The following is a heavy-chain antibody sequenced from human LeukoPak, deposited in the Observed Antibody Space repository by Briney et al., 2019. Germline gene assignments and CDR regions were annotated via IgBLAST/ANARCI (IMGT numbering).Heavy chain of an antibody. CDR1: GYTFTSYD. V-gene: IGHV1-8*01. CDR2: MNPNSGNT. Sequence: GASVTVSCKASGYTFTSYDINWVRQATGQGLEWMGWMNPNSGNTGYAQKFQGRVTMTRNTSISTAYMELSSLRSEDTAVYYCASRSMRGERNWFDPWGQGTLVTVSS. D-gene: IGHD1-26*01. CDR3: ASRSMRGERNWFDP. J-gene: IGHJ5*02.